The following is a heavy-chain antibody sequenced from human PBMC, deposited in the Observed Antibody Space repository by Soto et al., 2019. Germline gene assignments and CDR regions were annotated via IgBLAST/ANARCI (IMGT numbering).Heavy chain of an antibody. Sequence: GGSLRLSCAASGFTFSSYSMNWVRQAPGKGLGWVSSISSSSSYIYYADSVKGRFTISRDNAKNSLYLQMNSLRAEDTAVYYCARDGPAYYYDSSPVDYWGQGTLVTVSS. CDR1: GFTFSSYS. D-gene: IGHD3-22*01. V-gene: IGHV3-21*01. CDR2: ISSSSSYI. J-gene: IGHJ4*02. CDR3: ARDGPAYYYDSSPVDY.